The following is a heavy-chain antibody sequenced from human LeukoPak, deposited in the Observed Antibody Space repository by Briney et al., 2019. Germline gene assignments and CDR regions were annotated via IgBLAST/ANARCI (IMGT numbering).Heavy chain of an antibody. CDR2: INHSGST. D-gene: IGHD6-6*01. CDR3: ARCPIAARQNCNWFDP. Sequence: SETLCLTCAVYGGCFSGYYWSWIRQPPGKGLEWTGEINHSGSTNYNPSLKSRVTISVDTSKNQFSLKLSSVTAADTAVYYCARCPIAARQNCNWFDPWGQGTLVTVSS. CDR1: GGCFSGYY. J-gene: IGHJ5*02. V-gene: IGHV4-34*01.